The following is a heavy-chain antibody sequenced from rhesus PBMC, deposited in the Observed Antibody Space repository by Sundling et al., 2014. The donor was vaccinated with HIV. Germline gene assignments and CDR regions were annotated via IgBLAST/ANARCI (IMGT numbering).Heavy chain of an antibody. CDR3: AIQYKYGLDS. CDR1: GGSIRGYY. D-gene: IGHD3-3*01. Sequence: QVQLQESGPGLVRPSETLSLSCAVSGGSIRGYYWNWIRQPPGKGLEWIGNIYGSSASTNYNPSLKSRVSISRDTSKNQFSLKLRSVTAADTAVYYCAIQYKYGLDSWGQGVVVTVSS. CDR2: IYGSSAST. J-gene: IGHJ6*01. V-gene: IGHV4-165*01.